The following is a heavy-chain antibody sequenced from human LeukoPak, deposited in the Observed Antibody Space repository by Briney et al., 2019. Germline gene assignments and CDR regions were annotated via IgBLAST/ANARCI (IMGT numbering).Heavy chain of an antibody. Sequence: GGSLRLSCAASGFTLGSYWMSWVRQAPGKWLEWVANIKEDGSEKHYVDSVKGRFTISRDNARNSLFLQMNSLRAEDTAVYYCARTYCSGRSCYSGNGFYYYYYMDVLGKGATVTVSS. CDR1: GFTLGSYW. CDR2: IKEDGSEK. V-gene: IGHV3-7*01. CDR3: ARTYCSGRSCYSGNGFYYYYYMDV. D-gene: IGHD2-15*01. J-gene: IGHJ6*03.